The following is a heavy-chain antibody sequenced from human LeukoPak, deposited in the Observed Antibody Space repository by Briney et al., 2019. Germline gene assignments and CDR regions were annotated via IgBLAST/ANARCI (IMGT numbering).Heavy chain of an antibody. D-gene: IGHD5-12*01. CDR2: INHSGST. CDR3: SRRELLRLELYFQH. Sequence: SETLSLTCAVYGGSFSGYYWSWIRQPPGKGLEWIGEINHSGSTNYNPSLKSRVTISVDTSKNQFSLKLSSVTAADTAVYYCSRRELLRLELYFQHWGQGTLVTVSS. CDR1: GGSFSGYY. V-gene: IGHV4-34*01. J-gene: IGHJ1*01.